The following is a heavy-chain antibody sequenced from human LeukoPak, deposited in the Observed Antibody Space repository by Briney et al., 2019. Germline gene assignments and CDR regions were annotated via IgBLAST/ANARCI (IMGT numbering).Heavy chain of an antibody. CDR2: ISGSGGST. D-gene: IGHD6-19*01. V-gene: IGHV3-23*01. Sequence: GGSLRLSCAASGFTFSSYAMSWVRQAPGKGLEWVSAISGSGGSTYYADSVKGRFTISRDNAKNSLYLQMNSLRAEDTAVYYCARSGGGPVAPSFDYWGQGTLVTVSS. CDR3: ARSGGGPVAPSFDY. CDR1: GFTFSSYA. J-gene: IGHJ4*02.